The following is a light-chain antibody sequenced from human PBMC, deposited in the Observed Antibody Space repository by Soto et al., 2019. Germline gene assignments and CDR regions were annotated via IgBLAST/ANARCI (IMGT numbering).Light chain of an antibody. V-gene: IGKV1-5*01. CDR1: QGITRW. CDR2: DAS. Sequence: IPMTQSPSTLSASTGDRVTITCRASQGITRWLAWYQQKPGKAPKLLIYDASTLQSGVPSRFSGSRSGTEFTLTISSLQPGDFATYYCQHYNTYSWTFGQGTKVDIK. J-gene: IGKJ1*01. CDR3: QHYNTYSWT.